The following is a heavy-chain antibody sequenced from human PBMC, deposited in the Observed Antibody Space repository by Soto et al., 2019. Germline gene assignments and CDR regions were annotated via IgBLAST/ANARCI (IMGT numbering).Heavy chain of an antibody. V-gene: IGHV1-2*02. CDR1: GYSFTGYY. J-gene: IGHJ4*02. CDR2: IYPNSGDT. CDR3: ASLQTSGWSGVH. D-gene: IGHD6-19*01. Sequence: ASVKVSCKASGYSFTGYYIHWLRQAPGQGLEWMGWIYPNSGDTKSAQKFQGRLTLTRDTSITTAYMELSSLRSDDTAIYYCASLQTSGWSGVHWGQRTRFTVSS.